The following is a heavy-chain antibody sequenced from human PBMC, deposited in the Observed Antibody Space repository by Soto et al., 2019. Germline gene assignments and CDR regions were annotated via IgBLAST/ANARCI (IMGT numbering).Heavy chain of an antibody. CDR3: ARTLTLGYYYYYMDV. J-gene: IGHJ6*03. CDR1: GCSISSYY. CDR2: IYYSGIT. Sequence: QVQLQESGPGLVKPSETLSLTCTVSGCSISSYYWSWIRQPPGKGLEWIGYIYYSGITNYNPSLKSQVTRTVDTSKNQFSLKLSSVTAADTAVYYCARTLTLGYYYYYMDVWGKGTTVTVSS. V-gene: IGHV4-59*08. D-gene: IGHD3-16*01.